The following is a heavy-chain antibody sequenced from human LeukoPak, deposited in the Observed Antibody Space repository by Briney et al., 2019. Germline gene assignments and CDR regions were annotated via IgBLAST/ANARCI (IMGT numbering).Heavy chain of an antibody. CDR1: GDFINSALYF. Sequence: PSQNLCLTCTVSGDFINSALYFWTWIRQHPGEGLEWIGYTYYSGSTHYNPSLKSRVIISVDTSKNQFSLKLSSVTAADTAVYYCARAYCTSTRCPFDSWVQGTLVTVSS. CDR3: ARAYCTSTRCPFDS. J-gene: IGHJ4*02. V-gene: IGHV4-31*03. D-gene: IGHD2-2*01. CDR2: TYYSGST.